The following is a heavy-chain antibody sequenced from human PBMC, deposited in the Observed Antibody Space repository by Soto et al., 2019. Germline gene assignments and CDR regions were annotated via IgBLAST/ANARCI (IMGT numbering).Heavy chain of an antibody. CDR1: GFTFSSYA. CDR3: AKQVTGWFNDAFDV. J-gene: IGHJ3*01. Sequence: EVQLLESGGVLVQPGGSLTLSCAASGFTFSSYAMSWRRQAPGKGLEWVSAIDGTGDTTHYADSLKGRFTFSRDNSRNTLYLQMNGLSTEDTALYYCAKQVTGWFNDAFDVWGQGTLVTVSS. V-gene: IGHV3-23*01. D-gene: IGHD6-19*01. CDR2: IDGTGDTT.